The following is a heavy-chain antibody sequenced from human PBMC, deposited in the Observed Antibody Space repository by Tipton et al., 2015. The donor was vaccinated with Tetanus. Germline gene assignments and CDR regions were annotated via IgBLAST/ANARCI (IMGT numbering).Heavy chain of an antibody. J-gene: IGHJ4*02. CDR1: GFTFDDNA. D-gene: IGHD2-21*02. CDR3: AKAGIVVVTASFFDY. CDR2: ISWNSGNI. V-gene: IGHV3-9*01. Sequence: RSLRLSCAASGFTFDDNAMHWVRQAPGKGLEWVSGISWNSGNIGYADSVMGRFTISRDNAKNSLYLQMNSLRAEDTALYYCAKAGIVVVTASFFDYWGQGTLVTVSS.